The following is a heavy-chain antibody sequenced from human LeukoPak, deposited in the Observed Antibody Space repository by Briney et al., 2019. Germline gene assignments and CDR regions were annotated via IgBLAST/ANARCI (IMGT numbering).Heavy chain of an antibody. CDR2: LQYDGSNK. Sequence: PGGSLRLSCAASGFTLSTYAMSWVRQTPGKGLEWVAFLQYDGSNKYYADSVKGRFTISRDNSKNTLYLQMDSLRAEDTAVYYCAKDSIRQQLYYFDYWGQGTLVTVSS. J-gene: IGHJ4*02. CDR1: GFTLSTYA. D-gene: IGHD6-13*01. V-gene: IGHV3-30*02. CDR3: AKDSIRQQLYYFDY.